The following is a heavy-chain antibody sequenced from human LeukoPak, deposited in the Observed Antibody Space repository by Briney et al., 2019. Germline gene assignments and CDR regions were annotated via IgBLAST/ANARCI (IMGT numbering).Heavy chain of an antibody. CDR3: ARHSMTTVTSPFDY. J-gene: IGHJ4*02. CDR2: IYPDDSDT. V-gene: IGHV5-51*01. D-gene: IGHD4-17*01. Sequence: GESLKISCKHSEYSFPNYCIGWVRQMPGKGLEWMGIIYPDDSDTRYSPSFQGQVTISADRSISTAYLQWSSLKASDTAMYYCARHSMTTVTSPFDYWGQGTLVTVSS. CDR1: EYSFPNYC.